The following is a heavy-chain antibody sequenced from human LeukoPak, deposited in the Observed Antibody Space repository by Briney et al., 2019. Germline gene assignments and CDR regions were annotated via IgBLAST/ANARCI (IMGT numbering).Heavy chain of an antibody. V-gene: IGHV3-30*18. CDR1: GFTFSTYA. Sequence: GGSLRLSCAASGFTFSTYAMHWVRQAPGKGLEWVAIISYDGGSTSYADSVKGRFTISRDNSKNTLYLQMSSLRTEDTAVYYCAKIEGSSSYYFDYWGQGTLVSVSS. CDR3: AKIEGSSSYYFDY. J-gene: IGHJ4*02. CDR2: ISYDGGST. D-gene: IGHD6-6*01.